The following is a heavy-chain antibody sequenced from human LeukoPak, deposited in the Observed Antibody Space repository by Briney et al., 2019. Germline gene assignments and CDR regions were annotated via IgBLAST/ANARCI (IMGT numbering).Heavy chain of an antibody. CDR3: ASRTTVTTGYIHYMDV. J-gene: IGHJ6*03. Sequence: ASVKVSCKASGYTFISYAMNWVRQAPGQGLEWMGWINTNTGNPMYAQDFTGRFVFSLDTSVSTAYLQISSLKAEDTAVYYCASRTTVTTGYIHYMDVWGKGTTVTVSS. CDR2: INTNTGNP. CDR1: GYTFISYA. V-gene: IGHV7-4-1*02. D-gene: IGHD4-17*01.